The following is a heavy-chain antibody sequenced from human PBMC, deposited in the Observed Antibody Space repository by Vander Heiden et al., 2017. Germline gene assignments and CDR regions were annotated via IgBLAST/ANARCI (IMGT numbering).Heavy chain of an antibody. CDR3: ARGGGVFDS. J-gene: IGHJ4*02. V-gene: IGHV3-7*01. D-gene: IGHD1-26*01. CDR2: IKQDGSDK. Sequence: EVQLVDSGGGLVQPGGSLRLSCAASGFPFSSSWMSWVRQAPGKGLEWVANIKQDGSDKYYVDSVKGRFTISRDNAKNSLYLQMNSLRAEDTAVYYCARGGGVFDSWGQGTLVTVSS. CDR1: GFPFSSSW.